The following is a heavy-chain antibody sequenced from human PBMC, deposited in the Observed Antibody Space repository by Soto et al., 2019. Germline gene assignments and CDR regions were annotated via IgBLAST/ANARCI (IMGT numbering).Heavy chain of an antibody. D-gene: IGHD1-20*01. V-gene: IGHV4-39*01. CDR1: SGSISVTNVF. CDR2: VDYSGTA. J-gene: IGHJ4*02. Sequence: SETLSLTCTVSSGSISVTNVFWGWVRQPPGKGLEWIGNVDYSGTAYFSPSLATRVTFHVDTSKNQFSLTLYSVTAADTAVYYCAGITGRHLDYWGQGILVTVSS. CDR3: AGITGRHLDY.